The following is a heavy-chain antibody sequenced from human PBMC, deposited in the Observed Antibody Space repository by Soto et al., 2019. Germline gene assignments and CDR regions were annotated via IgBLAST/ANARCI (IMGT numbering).Heavy chain of an antibody. V-gene: IGHV4-4*07. CDR3: VRDGTKTVRDWCDP. J-gene: IGHJ5*02. D-gene: IGHD1-1*01. Sequence: SETLSLTCTVSGASISGFYWSWIRKSAGKGLEWIGRIYATGTTDYNPSLKSRVMMSVDTSKKQFSLKLRSVTAADTAVYYCVRDGTKTVRDWCDPCGQG. CDR2: IYATGTT. CDR1: GASISGFY.